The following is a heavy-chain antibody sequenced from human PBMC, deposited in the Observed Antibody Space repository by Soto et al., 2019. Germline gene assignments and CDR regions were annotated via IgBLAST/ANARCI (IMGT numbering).Heavy chain of an antibody. J-gene: IGHJ4*02. CDR1: GFTISSYY. CDR2: IYSGGSDTT. CDR3: ARDGSSRPTEY. Sequence: EVQLVESGGGLVQPGGSLRPSCAASGFTISSYYMSWVRQAPGKGLGWVSVIYSGGSDTTYYAGSVKGRFTISRDISKNTVYLQMNSLRAEDTAVYYCARDGSSRPTEYWGQGTLVTVSS. D-gene: IGHD3-10*01. V-gene: IGHV3-66*01.